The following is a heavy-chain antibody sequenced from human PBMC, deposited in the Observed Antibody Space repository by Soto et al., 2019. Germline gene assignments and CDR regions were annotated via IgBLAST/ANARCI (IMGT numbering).Heavy chain of an antibody. CDR3: ASKYSSSSTYYYGTDV. Sequence: PGESLKISCKGSGYSFTSYWISWVRQMPGKGLEWMGRIDPSDSYTNYSPSFQGHVTISADKSISTAYLQWSSLKASDTAMYYCASKYSSSSTYYYGTDVWGQGTTVTVSS. D-gene: IGHD6-6*01. V-gene: IGHV5-10-1*01. J-gene: IGHJ6*02. CDR1: GYSFTSYW. CDR2: IDPSDSYT.